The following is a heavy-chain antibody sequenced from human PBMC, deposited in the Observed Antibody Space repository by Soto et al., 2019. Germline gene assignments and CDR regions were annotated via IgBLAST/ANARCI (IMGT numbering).Heavy chain of an antibody. CDR1: GGSISSYY. Sequence: PSETLSLTCTVSGGSISSYYWSWIRQPPGKGLEWIGYIYYSGSTNYNPSLKSRVTISVDTSKNQFSLKLSSVTAADTAVYYCARALGDYIWGTHYYFDDWGQGTLVTVAS. J-gene: IGHJ4*02. D-gene: IGHD3-16*01. V-gene: IGHV4-59*01. CDR3: ARALGDYIWGTHYYFDD. CDR2: IYYSGST.